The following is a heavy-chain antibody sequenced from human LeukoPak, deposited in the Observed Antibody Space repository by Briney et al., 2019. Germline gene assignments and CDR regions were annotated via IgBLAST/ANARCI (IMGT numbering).Heavy chain of an antibody. CDR3: ARARPSMWIDY. CDR2: ISYDGSDK. J-gene: IGHJ4*02. V-gene: IGHV3-30*04. Sequence: GRSLRLSCAASGFTFSSYAMYWVRQAPGKGLEWVAVISYDGSDKFYADSVKGRFTISGDSSKNTLYLQMNNLRPEDTAVYYCARARPSMWIDYWGQGTLVTVSS. D-gene: IGHD5-12*01. CDR1: GFTFSSYA.